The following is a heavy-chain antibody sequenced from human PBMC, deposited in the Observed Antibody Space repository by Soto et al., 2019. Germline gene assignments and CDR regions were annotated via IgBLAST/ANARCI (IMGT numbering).Heavy chain of an antibody. Sequence: QVQLQESGPGLVKPSQTLSLTCTVSGGSISSGGYFWSWIRQHPGKGLEWIGYIFYSGSTYYNPFLKSRVTISIDTSKNHFSLKLSSVTAADTAVYYCARDWFVSGYDFFRGMDVWGQGTTVTVSS. V-gene: IGHV4-31*03. J-gene: IGHJ6*02. CDR3: ARDWFVSGYDFFRGMDV. CDR2: IFYSGST. D-gene: IGHD5-12*01. CDR1: GGSISSGGYF.